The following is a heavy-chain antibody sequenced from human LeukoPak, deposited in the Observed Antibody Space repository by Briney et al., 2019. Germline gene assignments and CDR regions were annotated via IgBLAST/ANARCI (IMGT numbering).Heavy chain of an antibody. D-gene: IGHD6-13*01. J-gene: IGHJ4*02. CDR2: IYYSGST. CDR3: ARHLAAAGPIDY. Sequence: SETLSLTCAVYGGSFSGYYWSWIRQPPGKGLEWIGSIYYSGSTYYNPSLKSRVTISVDTSKNQFSLKLSSVTAADTAVYYCARHLAAAGPIDYWGQGTLVTVSS. CDR1: GGSFSGYY. V-gene: IGHV4-34*01.